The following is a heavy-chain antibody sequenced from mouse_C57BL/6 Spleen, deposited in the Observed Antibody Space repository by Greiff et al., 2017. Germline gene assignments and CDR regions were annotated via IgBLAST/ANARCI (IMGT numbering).Heavy chain of an antibody. Sequence: VHVKQSGPELVKPGASVKISCKASGYSFTGYYMNWVKQSPEKSLEWIGEINPSTGGTTYNQKFKAKATLTVDKSSSTAYMQLKSLTSEDSAVYYCARNDGYYAMDYWGQGTSVTVSS. CDR2: INPSTGGT. J-gene: IGHJ4*01. CDR3: ARNDGYYAMDY. D-gene: IGHD2-3*01. CDR1: GYSFTGYY. V-gene: IGHV1-42*01.